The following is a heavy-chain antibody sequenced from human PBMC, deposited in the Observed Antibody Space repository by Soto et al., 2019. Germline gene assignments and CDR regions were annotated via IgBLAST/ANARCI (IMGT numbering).Heavy chain of an antibody. Sequence: QVQLQESGPGLVKPSGTLSLTCAVSGGSISSTNWWTWVRQPPGKGLEWIGEIYHSGSTNYNPSLKSRVTMSVDKSKNQFSLTLSSVTAADTAVYYCASPRTYNLLTTNPWGQGTLVTVSS. J-gene: IGHJ5*02. CDR2: IYHSGST. V-gene: IGHV4-4*02. CDR3: ASPRTYNLLTTNP. D-gene: IGHD3-9*01. CDR1: GGSISSTNW.